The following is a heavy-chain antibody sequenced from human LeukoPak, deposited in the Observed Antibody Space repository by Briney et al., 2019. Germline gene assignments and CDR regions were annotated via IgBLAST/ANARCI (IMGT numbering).Heavy chain of an antibody. J-gene: IGHJ4*02. Sequence: PSETLSLTCTVTGGSISSYYWSWLRQPPGKGLEWIGYIYYSGSTNYNPSLKSRVTISVDPSKNQFPPKLSSVTAADTAGYYCARVGSEQLVIDYWGQGTLVTVSS. CDR3: ARVGSEQLVIDY. V-gene: IGHV4-59*01. D-gene: IGHD6-13*01. CDR1: GGSISSYY. CDR2: IYYSGST.